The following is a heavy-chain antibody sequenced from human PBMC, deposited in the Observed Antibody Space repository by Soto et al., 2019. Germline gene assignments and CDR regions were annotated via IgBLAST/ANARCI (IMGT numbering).Heavy chain of an antibody. CDR3: ARMDDNDFDYYYDGMDV. CDR2: INHSGST. Sequence: QVQLQQWGAGLLKPSETLSLTCAVYGGSFSGYYWSWIRQPPGKGLEWIGEINHSGSTNYNPSLKRRVTISVDPSKNQFSLKLSSVTAADTAVYYCARMDDNDFDYYYDGMDVWGQGTTVTVSS. CDR1: GGSFSGYY. V-gene: IGHV4-34*01. J-gene: IGHJ6*02. D-gene: IGHD3-16*01.